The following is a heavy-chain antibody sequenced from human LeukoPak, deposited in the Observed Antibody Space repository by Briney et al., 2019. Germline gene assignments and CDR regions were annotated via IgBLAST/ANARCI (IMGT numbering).Heavy chain of an antibody. CDR3: ARDNSANFDY. CDR1: GFTFSSYG. V-gene: IGHV3-33*01. D-gene: IGHD2-21*01. CDR2: IWYDGSNK. Sequence: GGSLRLSCAASGFTFSSYGMHWVRQAPGKGLEWVEVIWYDGSNKYYADSVRGGFTISRDNSKNTLYLQMNSLRAEDTAVYYCARDNSANFDYWGQGTLVTVSS. J-gene: IGHJ4*02.